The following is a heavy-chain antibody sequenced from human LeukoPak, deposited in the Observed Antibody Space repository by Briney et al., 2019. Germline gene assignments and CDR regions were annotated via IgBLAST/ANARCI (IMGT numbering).Heavy chain of an antibody. CDR3: AKDAQRGFDYSNSLEY. J-gene: IGHJ4*02. V-gene: IGHV3-33*06. CDR1: GFTLSHFG. D-gene: IGHD4-11*01. Sequence: GGSLRLSCAPSGFTLSHFGFHWVRQAPGKGLEWVAVIWSDGTNKYYGDSVKGRFIVQRDDSQKTVYLQMNRLRAEDTAIYYCAKDAQRGFDYSNSLEYWGQGSLVTVSS. CDR2: IWSDGTNK.